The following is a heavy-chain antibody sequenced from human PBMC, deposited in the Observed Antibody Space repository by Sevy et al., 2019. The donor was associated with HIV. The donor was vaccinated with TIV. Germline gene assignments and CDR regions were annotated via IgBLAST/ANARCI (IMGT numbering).Heavy chain of an antibody. CDR2: IKQDESEK. Sequence: GGSLRLSCAASGFTFTDYWMSWVRQTPGKGLEWVATIKQDESEKYYVDSVKGRFAISRDNGRNSVSLQMNGLRAEDTALYYCAREVDGYTWRPYYFDSWGQGTLVTVSS. D-gene: IGHD5-12*01. J-gene: IGHJ4*02. CDR1: GFTFTDYW. CDR3: AREVDGYTWRPYYFDS. V-gene: IGHV3-7*01.